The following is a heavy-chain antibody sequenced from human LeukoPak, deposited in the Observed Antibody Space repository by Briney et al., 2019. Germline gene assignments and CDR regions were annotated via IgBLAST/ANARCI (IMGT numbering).Heavy chain of an antibody. CDR2: ISSSSSSI. J-gene: IGHJ4*02. Sequence: PGGSLRLSCAASGFTFNSYSMNWVRQAPGKGLEWVSSISSSSSSIYYADSVKGRFTISRDNAKNTLYLQMNSLRAEDTAVYYCAKDYYGSLYWGQGTLVTVSS. V-gene: IGHV3-21*04. CDR3: AKDYYGSLY. D-gene: IGHD3-10*01. CDR1: GFTFNSYS.